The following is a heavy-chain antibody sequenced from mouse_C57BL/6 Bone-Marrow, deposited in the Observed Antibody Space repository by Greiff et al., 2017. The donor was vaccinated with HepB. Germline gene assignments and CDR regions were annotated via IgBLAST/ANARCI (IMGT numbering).Heavy chain of an antibody. J-gene: IGHJ3*01. V-gene: IGHV3-6*01. D-gene: IGHD1-1*01. Sequence: EVQLMESGPGLVKPSPSLSLTCSVTGYSITGGYYWNWIRQFPGNKLEWMGYISYDGSNNYNPSLKNRISITRDTSKNQSFLKLNSLTTEDTAAYYGARPAYYGSLWFAYWGQGTLVTVSA. CDR1: GYSITGGYY. CDR2: ISYDGSN. CDR3: ARPAYYGSLWFAY.